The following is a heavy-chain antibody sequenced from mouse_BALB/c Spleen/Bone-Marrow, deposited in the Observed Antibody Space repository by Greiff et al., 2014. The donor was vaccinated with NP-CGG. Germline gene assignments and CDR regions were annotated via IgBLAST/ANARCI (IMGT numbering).Heavy chain of an antibody. CDR2: ISSGGSYT. D-gene: IGHD2-3*01. CDR3: ARRDGGPMDY. CDR1: GFTFSNYG. V-gene: IGHV5-6*02. Sequence: EVKLQESGGDLVKPGGSLKLSCAASGFTFSNYGMSWVCQTPDKRLEWVATISSGGSYTYYPDSVKGRFTISRDNAKNTLYLQMSSLKSEDTAMYYCARRDGGPMDYWGQGTSVTVSS. J-gene: IGHJ4*01.